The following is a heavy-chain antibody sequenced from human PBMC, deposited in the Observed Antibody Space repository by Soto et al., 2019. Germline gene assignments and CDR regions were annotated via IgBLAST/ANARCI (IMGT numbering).Heavy chain of an antibody. CDR1: GGSISSYY. CDR3: AREDIVVVQAAHYGMDV. Sequence: SETLSLTCTVSGGSISSYYWSWIRQPAGKGLEWIGRIYTSGSTNYNPSLKSRVTMSVDTSKNQFSLKLSSVTAADTAVYYCAREDIVVVQAAHYGMDVWGQGTTVTVSS. J-gene: IGHJ6*02. CDR2: IYTSGST. D-gene: IGHD2-2*01. V-gene: IGHV4-4*07.